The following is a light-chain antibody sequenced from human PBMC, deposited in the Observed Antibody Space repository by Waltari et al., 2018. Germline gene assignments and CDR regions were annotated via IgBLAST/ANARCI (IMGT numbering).Light chain of an antibody. CDR2: ATG. CDR3: QQYGSSPPLT. J-gene: IGLJ2*01. V-gene: IGLV8-61*01. CDR1: SGSVYKTSY. Sequence: TVVTQEPSFSVSPGGTVTLTCGLTSGSVYKTSYASWYQQTPGQSPRTLIYATGTRSYGVTNHFTGSIVGNKAALTISRLEPEDFAVYYCQQYGSSPPLTFGGGTK.